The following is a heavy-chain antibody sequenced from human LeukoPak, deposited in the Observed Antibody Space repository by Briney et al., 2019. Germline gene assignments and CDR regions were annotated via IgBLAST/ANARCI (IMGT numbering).Heavy chain of an antibody. CDR3: AKAVVDFYFYYMDV. J-gene: IGHJ6*03. CDR1: GFSFSSYG. Sequence: GGSLRLSCAASGFSFSSYGMHWVRQAPGKGLEWVTFIRYDGSNKYYTDSVKGRFTISRDNSKNTLYLQMNSLRAEDTAAYYCAKAVVDFYFYYMDVWGKGTTVTVSS. CDR2: IRYDGSNK. V-gene: IGHV3-30*02. D-gene: IGHD3/OR15-3a*01.